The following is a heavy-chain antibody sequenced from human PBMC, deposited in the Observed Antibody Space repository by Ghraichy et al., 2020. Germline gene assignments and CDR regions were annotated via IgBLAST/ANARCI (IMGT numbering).Heavy chain of an antibody. D-gene: IGHD3-22*01. CDR3: ARDVMGNGYSDFDY. V-gene: IGHV3-48*02. Sequence: GGSLRLSCVASGFTFSNCGMNWARQAPGKGLEGVSYISSSSSTIYYADSVKGRFTISRDNAKNSLYLQMNSLRDEDTAVYYCARDVMGNGYSDFDYGGQGPLVTVS. CDR2: ISSSSSTI. CDR1: GFTFSNCG. J-gene: IGHJ4*02.